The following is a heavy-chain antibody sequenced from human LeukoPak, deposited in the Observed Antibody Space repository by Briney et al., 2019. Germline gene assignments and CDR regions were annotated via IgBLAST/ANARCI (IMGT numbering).Heavy chain of an antibody. CDR3: AKDFGRNLGGPGY. Sequence: GGSLRLSCAASGFTFSTYTMAWVRQAPGGGLEGVTGISDNGGRAYYADPVKGRFAISRDDSKSTLYLQMNSLRGEDTAVYYCAKDFGRNLGGPGYWGRGTLVIVSS. CDR2: ISDNGGRA. CDR1: GFTFSTYT. D-gene: IGHD1-14*01. V-gene: IGHV3-23*01. J-gene: IGHJ4*02.